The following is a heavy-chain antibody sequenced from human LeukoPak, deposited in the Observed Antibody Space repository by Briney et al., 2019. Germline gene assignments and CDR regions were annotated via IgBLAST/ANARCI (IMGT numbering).Heavy chain of an antibody. J-gene: IGHJ3*02. V-gene: IGHV1-24*01. CDR1: GYTLTELS. CDR2: FDPEDGET. CDR3: ATFNFWSGYGRAFDI. Sequence: GASVKVSCKVSGYTLTELSMHWVRQAPGKGLEWMGGFDPEDGETIYTQQFQGRVTLTEDTSTDTAYMELSSLRSEDTAVYYCATFNFWSGYGRAFDIWGQGTMVTVSS. D-gene: IGHD3-3*01.